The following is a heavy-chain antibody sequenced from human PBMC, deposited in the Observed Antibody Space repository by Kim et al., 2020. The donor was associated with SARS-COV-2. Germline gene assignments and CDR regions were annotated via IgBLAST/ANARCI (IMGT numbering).Heavy chain of an antibody. D-gene: IGHD3-22*01. CDR1: GGSISSYY. J-gene: IGHJ5*02. CDR2: IYYSGST. V-gene: IGHV4-59*08. CDR3: ARHYYDSSGYYSNWFDP. Sequence: SETLSLTCTVSGGSISSYYWSWIRQPPGKGLEWIGYIYYSGSTNYNPSLKSRVTISVDTSKNQFSLKLSSVTAADTAVYYCARHYYDSSGYYSNWFDPWG.